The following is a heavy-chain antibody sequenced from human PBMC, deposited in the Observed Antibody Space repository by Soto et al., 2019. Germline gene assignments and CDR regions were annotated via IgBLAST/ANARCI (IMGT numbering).Heavy chain of an antibody. CDR2: IHHSGSA. J-gene: IGHJ4*02. V-gene: IGHV4-4*02. Sequence: SETLSLTCAVSGDSISSGNWWSWVRQPPGKGLEFIGEIHHSGSANYNPSLKSRVTMSVDKSKNQFSLNLGSVSAADTAVYYCARYIAASGTYYFDYWGLGTLVTVS. CDR3: ARYIAASGTYYFDY. D-gene: IGHD6-25*01. CDR1: GDSISSGNW.